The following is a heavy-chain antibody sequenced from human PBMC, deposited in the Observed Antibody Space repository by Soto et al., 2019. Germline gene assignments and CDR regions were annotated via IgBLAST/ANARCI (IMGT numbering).Heavy chain of an antibody. D-gene: IGHD2-15*01. CDR3: ARQDRVVAEGRWFDP. V-gene: IGHV4-38-2*02. Sequence: SETLSLTCTVSGYSISSGYQWAFIRQPPGKGLEWLGSVHYSGNTYYNPSLKSRLTISVDKSKNQFSLNLSSVTAADTAVYYCARQDRVVAEGRWFDPWGQGTLVTVSS. CDR1: GYSISSGYQ. J-gene: IGHJ5*02. CDR2: VHYSGNT.